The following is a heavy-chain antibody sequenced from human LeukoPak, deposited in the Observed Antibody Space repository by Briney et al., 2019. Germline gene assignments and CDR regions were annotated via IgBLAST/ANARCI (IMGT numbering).Heavy chain of an antibody. D-gene: IGHD3-10*01. CDR3: AREPYVSGSYYNY. CDR1: GFTFSSYS. J-gene: IGHJ4*02. CDR2: ISTSGTTI. Sequence: GGSLRLSCAASGFTFSSYSMNWVRQAPGKGLEWVSYISTSGTTIYYADSVKGRFTISRDNAKNSMYLQMNSLRVEDTAVYYCAREPYVSGSYYNYWGQGTLVTVSS. V-gene: IGHV3-48*01.